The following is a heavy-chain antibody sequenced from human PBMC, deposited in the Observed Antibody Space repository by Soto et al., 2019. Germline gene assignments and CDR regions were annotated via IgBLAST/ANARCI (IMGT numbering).Heavy chain of an antibody. CDR3: ATTLGVVPAVGRYNWFDP. D-gene: IGHD2-2*01. CDR1: GGTFSSYA. CDR2: IIPIFGTA. V-gene: IGHV1-69*13. J-gene: IGHJ5*02. Sequence: SVKVSCKASGGTFSSYAISWVRQAPGQGLEWMGGIIPIFGTANYAQKFQGRVTITADESTSTAYMELSSLRSEDTAVYYCATTLGVVPAVGRYNWFDPWGQGTLVTSPQ.